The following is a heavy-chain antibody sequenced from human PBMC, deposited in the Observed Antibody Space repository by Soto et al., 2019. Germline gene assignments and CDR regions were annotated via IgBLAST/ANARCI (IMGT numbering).Heavy chain of an antibody. Sequence: QVQLVQSGAEVKKPGSSVKVSCKASGGTFSSYTISWVRQAPGQGLEWMGRIIPILGIANYAQKFQGRVTITXANTTXXAYMELSSLRSEDTAVYYCAREAAAGNYYYYGMDVWGQGTTVTVSS. CDR2: IIPILGIA. J-gene: IGHJ6*02. D-gene: IGHD6-13*01. CDR1: GGTFSSYT. CDR3: AREAAAGNYYYYGMDV. V-gene: IGHV1-69*08.